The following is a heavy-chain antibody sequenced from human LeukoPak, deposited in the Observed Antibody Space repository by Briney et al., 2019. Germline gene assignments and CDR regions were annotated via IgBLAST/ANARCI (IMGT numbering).Heavy chain of an antibody. CDR2: IKQDGGEK. CDR1: GFTFSSYW. Sequence: PGGSLRLSCAASGFTFSSYWMSWVHQAPGKGLEWVANIKQDGGEKFYLDSVKGRFTISRDNVKNSLYLQMNSLRAEDTAVYFCARAYSSGWFQAGYWGQGTLVTVSS. CDR3: ARAYSSGWFQAGY. V-gene: IGHV3-7*04. J-gene: IGHJ4*02. D-gene: IGHD6-19*01.